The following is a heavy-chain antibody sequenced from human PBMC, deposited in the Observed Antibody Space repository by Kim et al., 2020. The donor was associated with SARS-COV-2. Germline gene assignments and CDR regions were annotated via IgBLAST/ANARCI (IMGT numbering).Heavy chain of an antibody. CDR2: T. CDR3: ARERSAAFDI. J-gene: IGHJ3*02. V-gene: IGHV3-74*01. Sequence: TSSADSVKGRFTMSRDNGKNTLYLQMNSLRAEDTAVYYCARERSAAFDIWGQGTLVTVSS.